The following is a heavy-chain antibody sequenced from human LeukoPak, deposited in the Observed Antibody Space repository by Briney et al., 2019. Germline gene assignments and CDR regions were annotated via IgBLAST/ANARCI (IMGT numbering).Heavy chain of an antibody. CDR1: GYTFTSYG. CDR3: AREGPRIQPYYFDY. J-gene: IGHJ4*02. D-gene: IGHD5-18*01. Sequence: ASVKVSCKASGYTFTSYGISWVRQAPGQELEWMGGIIPIFGTANYAQKFQGRVTITADKSTSTAYMELSSLRSEDTAVYYCAREGPRIQPYYFDYWGQGTLVTVSS. CDR2: IIPIFGTA. V-gene: IGHV1-69*06.